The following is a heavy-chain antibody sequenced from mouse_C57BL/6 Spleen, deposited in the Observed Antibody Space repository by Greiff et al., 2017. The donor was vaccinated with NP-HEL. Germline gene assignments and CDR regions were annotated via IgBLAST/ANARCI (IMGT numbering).Heavy chain of an antibody. Sequence: QVQLQQPGAELVKPGASVKLSCKASGYTFTSSWMHWVKQRPGQGLEWIGMIHPNSGSTNYNEKFKSKATLTVDKSSSTAYMQLSSLTSEDSAVYYCARSPVSYFDYWGQGTTLTVSS. CDR3: ARSPVSYFDY. CDR2: IHPNSGST. CDR1: GYTFTSSW. V-gene: IGHV1-64*01. J-gene: IGHJ2*01.